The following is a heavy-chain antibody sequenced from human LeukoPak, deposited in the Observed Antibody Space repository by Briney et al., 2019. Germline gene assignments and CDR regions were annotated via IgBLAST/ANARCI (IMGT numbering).Heavy chain of an antibody. CDR2: IYYSGST. Sequence: PSETLSLTCTVSGGSISSYYWSWIRQPPGKGLEWIGYIYYSGSTNYNPSLKSRVTMSVDTSKNQFSLKLSSVTAADTAVYYCARSDLGSYYYGMDVWGQGTTVTVSS. J-gene: IGHJ6*02. CDR1: GGSISSYY. V-gene: IGHV4-59*12. D-gene: IGHD2-21*02. CDR3: ARSDLGSYYYGMDV.